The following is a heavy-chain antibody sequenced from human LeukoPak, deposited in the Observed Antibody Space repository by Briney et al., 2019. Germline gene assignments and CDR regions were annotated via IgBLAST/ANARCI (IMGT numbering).Heavy chain of an antibody. J-gene: IGHJ4*02. D-gene: IGHD3-10*01. V-gene: IGHV1-2*02. CDR3: ARDYYYGSGRIDY. Sequence: ASVKVSCKATGYTFTGYYMHWVRQAPGQGLEWMGWINPNSGGTNYAQKFQGRVTMTRDTSISTAYMELSRLRSDDTAVYYCARDYYYGSGRIDYWGQGTLVTVSS. CDR2: INPNSGGT. CDR1: GYTFTGYY.